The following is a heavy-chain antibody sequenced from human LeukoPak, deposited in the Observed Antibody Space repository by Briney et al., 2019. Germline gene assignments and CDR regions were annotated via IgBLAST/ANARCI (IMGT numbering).Heavy chain of an antibody. CDR2: IKSKTDGGTT. CDR3: TTQTTVTTDY. V-gene: IGHV3-15*01. J-gene: IGHJ4*02. D-gene: IGHD4-17*01. CDR1: GFTFSSTW. Sequence: SGGSLRLSCAVSGFTFSSTWMSWVRQAPGKGLEWVGRIKSKTDGGTTDYAAPVKGRFTISRDDSKNTLYLQMNSLKTEDTAVYYCTTQTTVTTDYWGQGTLVTVSS.